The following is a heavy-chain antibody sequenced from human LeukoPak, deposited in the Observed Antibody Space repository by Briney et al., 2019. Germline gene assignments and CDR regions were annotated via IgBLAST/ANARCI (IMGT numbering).Heavy chain of an antibody. CDR2: ISGSGGST. CDR3: AKDIHSSSWYGYFQH. J-gene: IGHJ1*01. CDR1: GFTFSSYA. D-gene: IGHD6-13*01. V-gene: IGHV3-23*01. Sequence: PGGSLRLSCAASGFTFSSYALSWVRQAPGKGLEWVSAISGSGGSTYYADSVKGRFTISRDNSKNTLYLQMNSLRAEDTAVYYCAKDIHSSSWYGYFQHWGQGTLVTVSS.